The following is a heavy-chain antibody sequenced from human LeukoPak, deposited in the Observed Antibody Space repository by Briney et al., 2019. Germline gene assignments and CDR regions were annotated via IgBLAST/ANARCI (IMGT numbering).Heavy chain of an antibody. J-gene: IGHJ4*02. CDR1: GFTFSRDW. V-gene: IGHV3-74*03. CDR3: VRRYYEYNVYDRLFDF. CDR2: ISDDGSIT. Sequence: GGSLRLSCAASGFTFSRDWMHWGRQAPGKGRGWVSRISDDGSITTYADSVQGRFTLSRDNAKSTVFLTMNSLRVGDTAVYFCVRRYYEYNVYDRLFDFWGQGILVTVSS. D-gene: IGHD5/OR15-5a*01.